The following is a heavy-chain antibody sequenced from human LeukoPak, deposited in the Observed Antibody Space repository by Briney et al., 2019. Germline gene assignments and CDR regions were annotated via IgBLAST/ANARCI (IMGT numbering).Heavy chain of an antibody. Sequence: ASVKVSCKASGYTFTGYYMHWVRQAPGQGLEWMGWINPNGGGTNYAQKFQGRVTMTRDTSISTAYMELSRLTSDDTAVYYCARVGAARLYGMDVWGQGTTVTVSS. D-gene: IGHD6-13*01. V-gene: IGHV1-2*02. CDR3: ARVGAARLYGMDV. CDR2: INPNGGGT. CDR1: GYTFTGYY. J-gene: IGHJ6*02.